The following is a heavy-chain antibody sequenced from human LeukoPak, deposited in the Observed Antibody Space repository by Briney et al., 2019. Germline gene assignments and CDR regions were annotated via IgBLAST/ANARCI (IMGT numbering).Heavy chain of an antibody. CDR3: ARHRAAGGSYYYGADV. V-gene: IGHV5-51*01. J-gene: IGHJ6*02. Sequence: GESLKISCKGSGYTFRNYWIAWVRQMPGKGLELMGIINPGDSDTRYSPSFQGQVTISADESTTTAYLQWSSLKASDTAMYYCARHRAAGGSYYYGADVWGQGTTVTVSS. CDR1: GYTFRNYW. CDR2: INPGDSDT. D-gene: IGHD6-13*01.